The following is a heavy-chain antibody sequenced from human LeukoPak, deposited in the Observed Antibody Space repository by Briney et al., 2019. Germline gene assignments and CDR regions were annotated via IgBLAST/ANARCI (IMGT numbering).Heavy chain of an antibody. CDR3: ARTSGRNWNYDY. CDR1: GGSFSGYY. CDR2: INYDGGT. J-gene: IGHJ4*02. V-gene: IGHV4-34*01. Sequence: SETLSLTCAVYGGSFSGYYWTWIRQPPGTGLEWIGSINYDGGTYHNPSLQSRVTMSVDTSKNLFSLKLNSVAAADTAVYYCARTSGRNWNYDYWGQGTLVTVSS. D-gene: IGHD1-7*01.